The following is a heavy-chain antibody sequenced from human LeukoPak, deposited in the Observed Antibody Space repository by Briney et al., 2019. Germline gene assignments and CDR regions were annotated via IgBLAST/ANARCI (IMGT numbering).Heavy chain of an antibody. J-gene: IGHJ6*03. V-gene: IGHV3-7*01. D-gene: IGHD3-10*01. CDR1: GFTFSSYW. Sequence: PGWSLRLSCAASGFTFSSYWMSWVRQAPGKGLEWVANIKQDGSEKYCVDSVKGRFTISRDNAKNSLYLQMNSLRAEDTAVYYCARDVTMVRGVIIYYYYYYMDVWGKGTTVTVSS. CDR2: IKQDGSEK. CDR3: ARDVTMVRGVIIYYYYYYMDV.